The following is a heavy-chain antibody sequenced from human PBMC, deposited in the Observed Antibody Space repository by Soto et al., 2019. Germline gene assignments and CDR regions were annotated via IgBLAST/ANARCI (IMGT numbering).Heavy chain of an antibody. CDR2: IIPINGTT. V-gene: IGHV1-69*05. CDR1: GGTFSSYA. CDR3: ARAYYDILTGYYKLLDY. Sequence: GASVKVSCKASGGTFSSYAISWVRQAPGQGLEWMGWIIPINGTTNYAQKFQGRVTMTTDTSTSTAYMELRSLRSDDTAVYYCARAYYDILTGYYKLLDYWGQGTLVTVSS. J-gene: IGHJ4*02. D-gene: IGHD3-9*01.